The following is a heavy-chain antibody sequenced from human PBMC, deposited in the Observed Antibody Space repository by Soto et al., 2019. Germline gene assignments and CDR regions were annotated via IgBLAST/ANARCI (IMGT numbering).Heavy chain of an antibody. Sequence: QVLLQESGPGLVQPSGTLSLSCVVSGVSIGSTYYWGWVRQSPGKGLEWLGDMSHIGSVNYNPSLTRRVPMSMDTSKNQFSLKLNSVTAADTAVYYCARSLGWYAIHYWGQGTLVIVSS. J-gene: IGHJ4*02. CDR1: GVSIGSTYY. V-gene: IGHV4-4*02. CDR2: MSHIGSV. CDR3: ARSLGWYAIHY. D-gene: IGHD6-19*01.